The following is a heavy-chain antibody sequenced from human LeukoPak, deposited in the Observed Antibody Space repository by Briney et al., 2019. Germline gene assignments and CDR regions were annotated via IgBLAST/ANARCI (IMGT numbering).Heavy chain of an antibody. CDR3: ARLESQGYGPS. D-gene: IGHD5-18*01. Sequence: ASAKVSCKASGGTFSSYTISWVRQAPGQGLEWMGRIIPILGIANYAQKFQGRVTITADKSTSTAYMELSSLRSEDTAVYYCARLESQGYGPSWGQGTLVTVSS. J-gene: IGHJ4*02. V-gene: IGHV1-69*02. CDR2: IIPILGIA. CDR1: GGTFSSYT.